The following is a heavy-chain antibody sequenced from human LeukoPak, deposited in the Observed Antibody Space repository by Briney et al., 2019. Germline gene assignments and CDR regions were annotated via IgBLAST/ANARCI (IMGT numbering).Heavy chain of an antibody. J-gene: IGHJ3*02. D-gene: IGHD2/OR15-2a*01. CDR3: ARGEYLEGAFDI. V-gene: IGHV1-8*01. Sequence: ASVKVPCKASGYTFTNYDINWVRQATEQGLEWMGWMNPSSGNTGYAQEFQGRVTMTRNTSITTAYMELSSLRSEDTAVYYCARGEYLEGAFDIWGQGTVVTVSS. CDR1: GYTFTNYD. CDR2: MNPSSGNT.